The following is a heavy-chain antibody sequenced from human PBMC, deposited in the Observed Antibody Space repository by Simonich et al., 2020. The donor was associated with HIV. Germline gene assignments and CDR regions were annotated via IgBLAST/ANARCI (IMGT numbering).Heavy chain of an antibody. J-gene: IGHJ4*02. Sequence: QVQLVQSGAEVKKPGASVKVSCKASGYTFTGYYIHWVRQAPGKGLAWMGRINPNTGYTQFAQNFQGRVSRTRDTSSNTVYMDLSSLRSDDTAVYFCARDRDWGWDYWGQGTLISVSS. CDR2: INPNTGYT. V-gene: IGHV1-2*06. CDR1: GYTFTGYY. CDR3: ARDRDWGWDY. D-gene: IGHD3-16*01.